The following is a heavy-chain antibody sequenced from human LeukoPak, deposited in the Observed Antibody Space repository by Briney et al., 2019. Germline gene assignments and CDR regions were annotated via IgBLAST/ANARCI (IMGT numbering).Heavy chain of an antibody. J-gene: IGHJ6*02. CDR1: GFTFSAYA. CDR2: TDGNLK. CDR3: ARVPVLSHYYYYGMDV. V-gene: IGHV3-30-3*01. Sequence: GGSLRLSCAASGFTFSAYAMHWVRQAPGKGLEWVAVTDGNLKIYSDSVEGRFTISRDTSKNTLYLQMNSLRPEDTAIYYCARVPVLSHYYYYGMDVWGQGTTVTVSS.